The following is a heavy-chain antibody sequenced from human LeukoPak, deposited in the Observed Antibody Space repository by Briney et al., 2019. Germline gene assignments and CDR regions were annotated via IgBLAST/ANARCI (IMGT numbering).Heavy chain of an antibody. CDR3: ARVSGTTGRTSFDY. CDR1: GGSFSGYY. D-gene: IGHD1-1*01. J-gene: IGHJ4*02. V-gene: IGHV4-34*01. CDR2: INHSGST. Sequence: SETLSLTCAVYGGSFSGYYWSWIRQPPGKGLEWIGEINHSGSTNYNPSLKSRVTISVDTSKNQFSLKLSSVTAADTAVYYCARVSGTTGRTSFDYWGQGTLVTVSS.